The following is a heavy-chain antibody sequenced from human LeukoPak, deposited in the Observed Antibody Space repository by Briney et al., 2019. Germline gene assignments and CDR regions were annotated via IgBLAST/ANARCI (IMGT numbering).Heavy chain of an antibody. CDR2: VNQDGSEK. D-gene: IGHD6-13*01. CDR3: AKAAVYSRNWTPFDD. Sequence: PGGSLRLSCAASGFTFSAYGMNWVRQAPGKGLVWVANVNQDGSEKNYVDSVKGRFTISRDNAQNSLYLQMNSLRADDTAIYYCAKAAVYSRNWTPFDDWGQGTLVIVSS. CDR1: GFTFSAYG. J-gene: IGHJ4*02. V-gene: IGHV3-7*01.